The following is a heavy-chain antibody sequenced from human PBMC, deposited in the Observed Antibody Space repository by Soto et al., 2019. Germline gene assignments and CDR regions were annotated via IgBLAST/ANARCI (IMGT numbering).Heavy chain of an antibody. J-gene: IGHJ3*02. CDR1: GFTFSSYS. CDR2: ISSSSSTI. Sequence: GGSLRLSCAASGFTFSSYSMNWVRQAPGKGLEWVSYISSSSSTIYYADSVKGRFTISRDNAKNSLYLQMNSLRDEDTAVYYCARDERRAYDFWSGYYSLDAFDIWGQGTMVTVSS. D-gene: IGHD3-3*01. V-gene: IGHV3-48*02. CDR3: ARDERRAYDFWSGYYSLDAFDI.